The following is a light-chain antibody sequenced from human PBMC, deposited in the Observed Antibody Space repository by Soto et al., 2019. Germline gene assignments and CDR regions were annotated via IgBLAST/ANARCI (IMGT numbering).Light chain of an antibody. Sequence: DIQMTQSPSTLSASVGDRVTITCRASHSISSWLAWYQQKPGKAPKLLIYDASSLESGVPSRFSGSGSGTDFTLTITSLQPEDFATYYCQQSYNAPITFGQGTRLEIK. CDR2: DAS. V-gene: IGKV1-5*01. J-gene: IGKJ5*01. CDR1: HSISSW. CDR3: QQSYNAPIT.